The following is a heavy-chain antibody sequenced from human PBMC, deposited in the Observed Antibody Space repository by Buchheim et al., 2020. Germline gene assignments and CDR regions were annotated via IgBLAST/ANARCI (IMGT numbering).Heavy chain of an antibody. CDR3: AGGVTMGEAPGGY. D-gene: IGHD3-10*01. CDR1: GFTFSNYS. J-gene: IGHJ4*02. Sequence: EVQLVESGGGLVKPGGSLRLSCAASGFTFSNYSMNWVRQAPGKGLEWVSSISSSSSSIHYADSVKGRFTISRDNTKNSLYLQMNSLRAEDTAVYYCAGGVTMGEAPGGYWGQGTL. CDR2: ISSSSSSI. V-gene: IGHV3-21*01.